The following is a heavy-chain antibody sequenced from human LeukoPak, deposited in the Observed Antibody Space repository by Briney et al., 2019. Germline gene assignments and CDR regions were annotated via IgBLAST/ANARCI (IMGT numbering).Heavy chain of an antibody. CDR2: IYYSGNT. V-gene: IGHV4-39*07. D-gene: IGHD5-12*01. CDR1: GGSINSGSYY. Sequence: SETLSLTCTVSGGSINSGSYYWGWIRQPPGKGLEWIGTIYYSGNTYYNPSLKSRVTISVDTSRNQFSLRLSSVTAADTAVYYCARYHSGYDDYWGQGTLVTVSS. J-gene: IGHJ4*02. CDR3: ARYHSGYDDY.